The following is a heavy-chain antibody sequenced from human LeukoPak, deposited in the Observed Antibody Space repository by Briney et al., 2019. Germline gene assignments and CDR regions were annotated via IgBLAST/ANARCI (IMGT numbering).Heavy chain of an antibody. V-gene: IGHV1-2*02. CDR1: GSTFTGYY. J-gene: IGHJ4*02. CDR2: INPNSGGT. Sequence: ASVTVSCKASGSTFTGYYIHWVCKPPGQGLEWMGGINPNSGGTNYAQKFQGRVTMTRDTSISTAYMELSRLRSDDTAVYFCARDWSSTLNYWGQGTLVTVSS. D-gene: IGHD2-2*01. CDR3: ARDWSSTLNY.